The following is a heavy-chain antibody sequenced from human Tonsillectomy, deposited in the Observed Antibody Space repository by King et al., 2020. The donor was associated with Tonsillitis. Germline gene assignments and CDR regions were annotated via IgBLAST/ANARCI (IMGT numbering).Heavy chain of an antibody. D-gene: IGHD3-22*01. Sequence: VQLVESGAEVKKPGASVKVSCKASGYTFTSYYMHWVRQSPGQGLEWMGIINPRGGSTSYAQKVQDRVTMTRDTSTSTVYMELSSLRYEDTAVYYCARDWRRYDSSCSKGYYYYYYMDVWGKGTTVTVSS. CDR3: ARDWRRYDSSCSKGYYYYYYMDV. V-gene: IGHV1-46*01. CDR2: INPRGGST. CDR1: GYTFTSYY. J-gene: IGHJ6*03.